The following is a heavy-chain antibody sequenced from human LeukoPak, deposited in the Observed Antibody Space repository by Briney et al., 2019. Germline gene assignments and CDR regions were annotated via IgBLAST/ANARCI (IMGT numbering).Heavy chain of an antibody. CDR3: ARDLLESGTVSYFYYHMDV. Sequence: SETLSLTCTVSGGSISSYYWSWIRQPAGKGLEWIGHIYISGSTNYNPSLKSRVTMSVEKSKNQVSLKLSSATAADTAVYYCARDLLESGTVSYFYYHMDVWGKGTTVTVSS. V-gene: IGHV4-4*07. CDR1: GGSISSYY. CDR2: IYISGST. D-gene: IGHD6-13*01. J-gene: IGHJ6*03.